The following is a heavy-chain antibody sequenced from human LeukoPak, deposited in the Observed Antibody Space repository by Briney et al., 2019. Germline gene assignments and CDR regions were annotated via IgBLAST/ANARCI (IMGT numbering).Heavy chain of an antibody. CDR3: ARNYVTATLVDFDY. CDR2: INPNSGGT. D-gene: IGHD2-21*02. CDR1: GYTFTGYY. V-gene: IGHV1-2*06. Sequence: ASVKVSCKASGYTFTGYYMHWVRQAPGQGLEWMGRINPNSGGTNYAQKFQGRVTMTRDTSISTAYMELSRLRADDTAMYYCARNYVTATLVDFDYWGQGTLVTVSS. J-gene: IGHJ4*02.